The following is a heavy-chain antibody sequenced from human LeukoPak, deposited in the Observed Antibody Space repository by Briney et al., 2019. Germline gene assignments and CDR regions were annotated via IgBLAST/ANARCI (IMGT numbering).Heavy chain of an antibody. CDR2: MYSDGSA. CDR3: AGALHYNYFETRYFGY. D-gene: IGHD3-22*01. CDR1: GFNVRTNY. J-gene: IGHJ4*02. Sequence: PGGSLRLSCTASGFNVRTNYMFWVRQAPGKGLECVSVMYSDGSAYYADSVKGRFTLSRDNSMNTLFLQMNSLRDDDTAMYYCAGALHYNYFETRYFGYWGQGTPVTVSS. V-gene: IGHV3-53*01.